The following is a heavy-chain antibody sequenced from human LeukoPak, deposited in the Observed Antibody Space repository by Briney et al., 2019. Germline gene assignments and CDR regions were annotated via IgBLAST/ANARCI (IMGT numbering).Heavy chain of an antibody. J-gene: IGHJ5*02. V-gene: IGHV4-59*01. Sequence: PSETLSLTCTVSGGSISSYYWSWIRQPPGKGLEWIACISYSGSTKYNPSLKSRVTISLDTSKNQLSLKLSSVTAADTAVYYCAREPGFDSSGYLNWFDPWGQGTLVTVSS. CDR3: AREPGFDSSGYLNWFDP. CDR1: GGSISSYY. D-gene: IGHD3-22*01. CDR2: ISYSGST.